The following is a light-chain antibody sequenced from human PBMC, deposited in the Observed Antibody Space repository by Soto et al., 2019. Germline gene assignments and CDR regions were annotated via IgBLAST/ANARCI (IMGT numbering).Light chain of an antibody. Sequence: IQMTQSPSSLSASVGDRVTITCQASQDISNYLNWYQQKPGKAPKLLIYDASNLETGVPSRFSGSGSGTDFTFTISSLQPEDIATYYCQQYDNPPSFGQGTRL. J-gene: IGKJ5*01. V-gene: IGKV1-33*01. CDR1: QDISNY. CDR2: DAS. CDR3: QQYDNPPS.